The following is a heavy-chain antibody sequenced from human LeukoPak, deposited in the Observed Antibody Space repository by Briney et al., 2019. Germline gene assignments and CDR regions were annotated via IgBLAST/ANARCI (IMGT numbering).Heavy chain of an antibody. Sequence: SETLSLTCTVSGGSISSYYWSWIRQPAGKGLEWIGRIYTSGSTNYNPSLKSRVTISVDTSKKKISLKLSSVTAADTAVYYCARGRYGTISRGWFDPWGQGTLVTVSS. CDR2: IYTSGST. V-gene: IGHV4-4*07. D-gene: IGHD1-14*01. J-gene: IGHJ5*02. CDR3: ARGRYGTISRGWFDP. CDR1: GGSISSYY.